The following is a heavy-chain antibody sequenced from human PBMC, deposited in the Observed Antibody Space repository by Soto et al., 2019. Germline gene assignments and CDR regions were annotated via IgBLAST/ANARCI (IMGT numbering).Heavy chain of an antibody. CDR2: IYYSGST. D-gene: IGHD3-16*01. J-gene: IGHJ4*02. V-gene: IGHV4-61*08. CDR1: GGSISSGDYY. Sequence: PSETLSLTCTVSGGSISSGDYYWSWIRQPPGKGLEWIGYIYYSGSTNYNPSLKSRVTISVDTSKNQFSLKLSSVTAADTAVYYCASGGVVETRFDYWGQGTLVTVSS. CDR3: ASGGVVETRFDY.